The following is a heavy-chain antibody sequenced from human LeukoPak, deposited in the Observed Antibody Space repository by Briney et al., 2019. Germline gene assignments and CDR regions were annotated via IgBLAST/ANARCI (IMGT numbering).Heavy chain of an antibody. CDR2: IWYDGSNK. CDR1: GFTFSSYG. V-gene: IGHV3-33*01. D-gene: IGHD4-17*01. CDR3: ARDPDYGANWYFDL. J-gene: IGHJ2*01. Sequence: GGSLRLSCAASGFTFSSYGMHWVRQAPGKGLEWVAVIWYDGSNKYCADSVKGRFTISRDNSKNTLYLQMNSLRAEDTAVYYCARDPDYGANWYFDLWGRGTLVTVSS.